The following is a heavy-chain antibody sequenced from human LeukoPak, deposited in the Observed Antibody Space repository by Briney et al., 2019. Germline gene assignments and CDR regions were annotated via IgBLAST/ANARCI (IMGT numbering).Heavy chain of an antibody. CDR2: VYDIGTT. CDR1: GGSIGSHY. Sequence: PSETLSLTCTVSGGSIGSHYWTWIRQTPGKGLEWIGYVYDIGTTKYNPSLKSRVTISVDTSKNQFSLRLSSVTAADTAVYYCARSDGYGLVGIWGQGTMVTVSS. J-gene: IGHJ3*02. V-gene: IGHV4-59*11. CDR3: ARSDGYGLVGI. D-gene: IGHD5-18*01.